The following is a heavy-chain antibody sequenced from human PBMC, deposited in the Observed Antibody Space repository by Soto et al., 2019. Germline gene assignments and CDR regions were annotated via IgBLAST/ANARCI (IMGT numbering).Heavy chain of an antibody. V-gene: IGHV4-30-4*01. J-gene: IGHJ4*02. CDR1: GGSISSGDYH. CDR3: ARLSGSYLDY. D-gene: IGHD1-26*01. CDR2: IYYSGTT. Sequence: QVQLQESGPGLVKPSQTLSLTCTVSGGSISSGDYHWSWIRQPPGKGLEWIGYIYYSGTTYYNPSLTGRVTISVDTSKNQFSLKLSSVTAADTAVYYCARLSGSYLDYWGQGTLVTVSS.